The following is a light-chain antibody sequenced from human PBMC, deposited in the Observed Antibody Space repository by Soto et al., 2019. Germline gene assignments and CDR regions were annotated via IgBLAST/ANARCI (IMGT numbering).Light chain of an antibody. V-gene: IGLV1-51*01. CDR2: NSH. CDR1: SSNIGNDY. Sequence: QSVLTQPPSVSAAPGQKVTISCSGSSSNIGNDYVSWFQQFPGAAPKLLIYNSHKRPSGVPDRFSGSTSGTSATLGITGLQTGDEAVYYCGSWDSSLTAGVFGGGTKVTVL. J-gene: IGLJ3*02. CDR3: GSWDSSLTAGV.